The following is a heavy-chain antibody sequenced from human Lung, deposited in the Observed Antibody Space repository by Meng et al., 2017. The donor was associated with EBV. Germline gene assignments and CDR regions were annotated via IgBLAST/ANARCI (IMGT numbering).Heavy chain of an antibody. D-gene: IGHD4-23*01. CDR1: GYNFTSFY. Sequence: LGHRGAKVKKPGASVKVSLMAPGYNFTSFYPNWVRQAPGQGLEWMGRINPKTGATKYAQKFQGWVTMTRDTSISTAYMEVSGLKSDDTAVYYCTRRRWFSDYFDYWGQGTLVTVSS. J-gene: IGHJ4*02. CDR3: TRRRWFSDYFDY. CDR2: INPKTGAT. V-gene: IGHV1-2*04.